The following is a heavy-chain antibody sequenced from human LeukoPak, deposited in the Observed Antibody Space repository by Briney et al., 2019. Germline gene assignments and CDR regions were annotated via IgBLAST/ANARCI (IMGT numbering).Heavy chain of an antibody. J-gene: IGHJ4*02. V-gene: IGHV4-4*02. CDR2: INHSGNT. CDR1: SGSISSTTW. D-gene: IGHD1-26*01. Sequence: SETLSLTCAVSSGSISSTTWWSWVRRPPGKGLEWIGEINHSGNTYYNPSLTGRVTISVDRSDNQFSLKVNSVTAADTAVYYCALGYHDVWERWGQGTLVTVSS. CDR3: ALGYHDVWER.